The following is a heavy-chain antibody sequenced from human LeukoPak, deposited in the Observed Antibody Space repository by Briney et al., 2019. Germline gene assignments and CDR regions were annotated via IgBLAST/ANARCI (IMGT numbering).Heavy chain of an antibody. D-gene: IGHD6-19*01. V-gene: IGHV3-21*01. CDR3: ARLSSGWYLDY. CDR2: ISSSSSYI. Sequence: GGSLRPSCAASGFTFSSYSMNWVRQAPGKGLEWVSSISSSSSYIYYADSVKGRFTISRDNAKNSLYLQMNSLRAEDTAVYYCARLSSGWYLDYWGQGTLVTVSS. J-gene: IGHJ4*02. CDR1: GFTFSSYS.